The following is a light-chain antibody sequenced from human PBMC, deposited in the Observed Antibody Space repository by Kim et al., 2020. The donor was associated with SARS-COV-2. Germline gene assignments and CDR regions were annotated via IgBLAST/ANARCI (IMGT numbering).Light chain of an antibody. CDR2: GAS. Sequence: LSPGERATLSCRASQSFTSSYLAWYQQKPGQTPRLLIYGASTRATGIPDRFSGSGSGTDFVLTISRLEPEDFAVYYCQQYVSSPGTFGQGTKLEI. CDR3: QQYVSSPGT. J-gene: IGKJ2*01. CDR1: QSFTSSY. V-gene: IGKV3-20*01.